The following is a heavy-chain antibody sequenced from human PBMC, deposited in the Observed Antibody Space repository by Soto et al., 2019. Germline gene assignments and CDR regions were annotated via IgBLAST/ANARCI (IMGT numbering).Heavy chain of an antibody. V-gene: IGHV4-59*01. J-gene: IGHJ5*02. CDR3: ARLGGWYDPRDWFDP. D-gene: IGHD6-19*01. Sequence: SETLSLTCTVSGGSISSYYWIWIRQPPGKGLEWIGYIYYSGSTNYNPSLKSRVTISVDTSKNQFSLKLSSVTAADTAVYYCARLGGWYDPRDWFDPWGQGTLVTSPQ. CDR1: GGSISSYY. CDR2: IYYSGST.